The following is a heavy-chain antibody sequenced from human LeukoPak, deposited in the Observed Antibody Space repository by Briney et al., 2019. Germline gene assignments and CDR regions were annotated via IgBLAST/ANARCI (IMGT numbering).Heavy chain of an antibody. CDR2: IIPILGIA. CDR3: ARVADIVVVPAAIFGAFDI. J-gene: IGHJ3*02. V-gene: IGHV1-69*02. CDR1: GGTFSSYT. D-gene: IGHD2-2*02. Sequence: GASVKVSCKASGGTFSSYTISWVRQAPGQGLEWMGRIIPILGIANYAQKFRGRVTITADKSTSTAYMELSSLRSEDTAVYYCARVADIVVVPAAIFGAFDIWGQGTMVTVSS.